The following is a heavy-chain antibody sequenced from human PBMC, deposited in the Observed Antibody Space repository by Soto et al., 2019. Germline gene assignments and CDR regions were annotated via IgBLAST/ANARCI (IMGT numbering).Heavy chain of an antibody. CDR2: ISSNGGTT. J-gene: IGHJ4*02. Sequence: EVQLAESGGGMVQPGGSLRLSCVASGFTFSSYDMHWVRQAPGKGLEYVSSISSNGGTTYYGNSVTGRFTISRDNSKNPLYPRVGSLGAEDMAVYYCVRRVSGNYDYWGQGTLVTVSS. V-gene: IGHV3-64*01. D-gene: IGHD1-7*01. CDR1: GFTFSSYD. CDR3: VRRVSGNYDY.